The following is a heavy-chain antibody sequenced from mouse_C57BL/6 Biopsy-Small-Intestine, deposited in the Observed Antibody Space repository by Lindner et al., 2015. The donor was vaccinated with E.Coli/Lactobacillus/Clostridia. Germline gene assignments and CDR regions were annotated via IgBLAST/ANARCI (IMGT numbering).Heavy chain of an antibody. V-gene: IGHV1S55*01. Sequence: SVKVSCKASGYTFTSYDINWVRQATGQGLEWMGWMSPNSGNTGYAQKFQGRVTMTRNTSITTAYMELSSLRSEDTAVYYCARGRESWLTDYYYHGMDVWGQGTTVTVSS. D-gene: IGHD1-1*01. CDR3: ARGRESWLTDYYYHGMDV. J-gene: IGHJ1*01. CDR2: MSPNSGNT. CDR1: GYTFTSYD.